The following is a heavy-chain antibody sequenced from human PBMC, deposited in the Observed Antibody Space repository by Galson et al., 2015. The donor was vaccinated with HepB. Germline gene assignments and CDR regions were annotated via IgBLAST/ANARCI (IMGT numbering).Heavy chain of an antibody. CDR1: GFTFSSYA. D-gene: IGHD3-10*01. Sequence: SLRLSCAASGFTFSSYAMHWVRQAPGKGLEWVAVISYDGSNKYYADSVKGRFTISRDNSKNTLYLQMNSLRAEDTAVYYCARDIQYYYGSGPVDYWGQGTLVTVSS. J-gene: IGHJ4*02. V-gene: IGHV3-30*04. CDR2: ISYDGSNK. CDR3: ARDIQYYYGSGPVDY.